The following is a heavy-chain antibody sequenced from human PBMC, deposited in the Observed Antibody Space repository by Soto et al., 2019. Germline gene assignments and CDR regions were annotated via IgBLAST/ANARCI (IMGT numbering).Heavy chain of an antibody. V-gene: IGHV6-1*01. CDR1: GDSVSSNSAG. Sequence: SQTLSLTCVISGDSVSSNSAGCNLIRQSASTRLECLGRTYSWSKWYNDYALSVKSRIAITPDTSKNQFSLQLSSVPPEDTAVYYCARDQGGLDYWGLGSLVTVSS. D-gene: IGHD3-16*01. CDR3: ARDQGGLDY. J-gene: IGHJ4*02. CDR2: TYSWSKWYN.